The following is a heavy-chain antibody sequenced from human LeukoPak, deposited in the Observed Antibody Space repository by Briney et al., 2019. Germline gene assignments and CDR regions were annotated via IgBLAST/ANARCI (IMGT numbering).Heavy chain of an antibody. D-gene: IGHD6-19*01. V-gene: IGHV3-20*04. Sequence: GGALRLSCAASGFTFDDYGMSWVRQAPGKGLEWVSGINWNGGSTGYADSVKGRFTISRDKAKNSRYLQMNSLRAEDTALYYCARGRYSSGPFDYWGQGTLVTVSS. J-gene: IGHJ4*02. CDR1: GFTFDDYG. CDR2: INWNGGST. CDR3: ARGRYSSGPFDY.